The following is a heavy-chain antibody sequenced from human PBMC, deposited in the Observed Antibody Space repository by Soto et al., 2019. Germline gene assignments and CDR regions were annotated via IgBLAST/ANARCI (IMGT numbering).Heavy chain of an antibody. CDR1: GFSLRNARMG. D-gene: IGHD3-22*01. CDR3: ARMLAVNYYYSYVDV. J-gene: IGHJ6*03. Sequence: QVTLKESGPVLVNPTETLTLTCTVSGFSLRNARMGVSWIRQPPGKALEWLAHILSSDEKSYNTSLKGRVTLSKDTSKSQVVLTMTYVDPVDTATYFCARMLAVNYYYSYVDVWGEGTTVTVSS. V-gene: IGHV2-26*01. CDR2: ILSSDEK.